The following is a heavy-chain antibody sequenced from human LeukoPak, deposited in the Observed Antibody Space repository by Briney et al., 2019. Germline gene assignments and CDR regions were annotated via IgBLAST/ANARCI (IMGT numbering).Heavy chain of an antibody. CDR2: ISYDGSNK. CDR3: ARDYSAIQQWRKGYYYYGMDV. Sequence: PGGSLRLSCAASGFTFSSYGMHWVRQAPGKGLEWVAVISYDGSNKYYADSVKGRFTISRDNSKNTLYLQMNSLRAEDTAVYYCARDYSAIQQWRKGYYYYGMDVWGQGTTVTVSS. CDR1: GFTFSSYG. V-gene: IGHV3-30*03. D-gene: IGHD6-19*01. J-gene: IGHJ6*02.